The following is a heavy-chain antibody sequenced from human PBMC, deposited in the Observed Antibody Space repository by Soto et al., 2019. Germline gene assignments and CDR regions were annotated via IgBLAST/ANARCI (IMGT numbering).Heavy chain of an antibody. CDR2: IYYSGST. D-gene: IGHD3-10*01. Sequence: SETRSLTCTVSGGSISSGDYYWSWIRQPPGKGLEWIGYIYYSGSTYYNPSLKSRVTISVDTSKNQFSLKLSSVTAADTAVYYCARAIGSGSYSDYWGQGTLVTVSS. J-gene: IGHJ4*02. CDR1: GGSISSGDYY. V-gene: IGHV4-30-4*01. CDR3: ARAIGSGSYSDY.